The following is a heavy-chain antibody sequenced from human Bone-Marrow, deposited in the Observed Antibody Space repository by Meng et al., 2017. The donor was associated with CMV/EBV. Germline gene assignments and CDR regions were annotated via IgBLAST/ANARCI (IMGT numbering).Heavy chain of an antibody. V-gene: IGHV3-30*02. CDR2: IRYDGSNK. CDR3: AKSVLRTYYDFWSGDYYYGMDV. J-gene: IGHJ6*02. Sequence: GGSLRLSCAASGFTFSSYAMHWVRQAPGKGLEWLAFIRYDGSNKYYADSVKGRFTISRDNSKNTLYLQMNSLRAEDTAVYYCAKSVLRTYYDFWSGDYYYGMDVWGQGPTVTVSS. D-gene: IGHD3-3*01. CDR1: GFTFSSYA.